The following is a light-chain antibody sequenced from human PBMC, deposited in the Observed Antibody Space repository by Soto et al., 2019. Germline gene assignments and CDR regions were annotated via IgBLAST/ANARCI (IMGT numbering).Light chain of an antibody. CDR1: QDITTW. CDR2: TSS. Sequence: DIPMTQSPATVSAAVGDRVSITCRASQDITTWLAWYQQKPGKAPKLLIHTSSSLESGVPSRFSGSRSGTEFTLTISSLQPEDLATYYCQQYKTYSWTFGRGTRVEIK. V-gene: IGKV1-5*03. J-gene: IGKJ1*01. CDR3: QQYKTYSWT.